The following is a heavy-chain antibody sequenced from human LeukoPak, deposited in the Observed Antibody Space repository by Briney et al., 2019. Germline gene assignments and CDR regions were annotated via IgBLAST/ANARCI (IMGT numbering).Heavy chain of an antibody. D-gene: IGHD7-27*01. V-gene: IGHV3-20*04. Sequence: PAGGSLRLSCAASGFTFDDYGMSWVRQAPGKGLEWVSGINWNGGSTGYADSVKGRFTISRDNAKNSLYLQMNSLRAEDMALYYCARDRGELGERYFDYWGQGTLVTVSS. CDR2: INWNGGST. CDR1: GFTFDDYG. CDR3: ARDRGELGERYFDY. J-gene: IGHJ4*02.